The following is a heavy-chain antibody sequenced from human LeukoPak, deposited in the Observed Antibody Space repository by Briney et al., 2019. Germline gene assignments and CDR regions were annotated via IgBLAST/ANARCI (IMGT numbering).Heavy chain of an antibody. CDR2: ISAYSGKT. V-gene: IGHV1-18*01. Sequence: GASVKVSCKASGYTFTSYGISWVRQAPGQGLEWMGWISAYSGKTNYAQKLQGRVTMTTDTSTSTAYMELRSLRSDDTAVYYCARVAELADYDILSGYYKGGAFDIWGQGTMVTVSS. D-gene: IGHD3-9*01. CDR3: ARVAELADYDILSGYYKGGAFDI. CDR1: GYTFTSYG. J-gene: IGHJ3*02.